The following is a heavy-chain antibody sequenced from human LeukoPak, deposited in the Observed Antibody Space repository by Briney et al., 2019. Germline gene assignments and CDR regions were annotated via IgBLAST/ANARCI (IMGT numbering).Heavy chain of an antibody. CDR3: ARLSWNDAEEYTEGYYFDC. J-gene: IGHJ4*02. V-gene: IGHV4-59*08. Sequence: SETLSLTCTVSGGSISSYYWSWIRQPPGKGLEWIGYIYYSGSTNYNPSLKSRVTISVDTSKNQFSLKLSSVTAADTAVYYCARLSWNDAEEYTEGYYFDCWGQGTLVTVSS. CDR2: IYYSGST. D-gene: IGHD1-1*01. CDR1: GGSISSYY.